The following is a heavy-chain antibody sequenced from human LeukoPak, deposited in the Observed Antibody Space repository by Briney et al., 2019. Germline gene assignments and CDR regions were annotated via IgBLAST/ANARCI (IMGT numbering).Heavy chain of an antibody. Sequence: ASVKVSCTASGYTFTGYYMHWVRQAPGQGLEWMGRINPNSGGTNYAQKFQGRVTMTRDTSISTAYMELSRLRSDDTAVYYCARESGYTYGLIDYWGQGALVTVSS. D-gene: IGHD5-18*01. CDR1: GYTFTGYY. CDR3: ARESGYTYGLIDY. CDR2: INPNSGGT. V-gene: IGHV1-2*06. J-gene: IGHJ4*02.